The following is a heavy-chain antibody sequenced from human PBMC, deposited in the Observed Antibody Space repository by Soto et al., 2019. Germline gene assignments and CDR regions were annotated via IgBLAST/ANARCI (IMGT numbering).Heavy chain of an antibody. CDR3: AIVVVPGNWFDP. Sequence: ASVKVSCKASGYTFTSYYMHWVRQAPGQGLEWMGIINPSGGSTSYAQKFQGRVTMTRDTSTSTVYMELSSLRSEDTAVYYCAIVVVPGNWFDPWGQGTLVTVSS. CDR1: GYTFTSYY. V-gene: IGHV1-46*03. CDR2: INPSGGST. D-gene: IGHD2-2*01. J-gene: IGHJ5*02.